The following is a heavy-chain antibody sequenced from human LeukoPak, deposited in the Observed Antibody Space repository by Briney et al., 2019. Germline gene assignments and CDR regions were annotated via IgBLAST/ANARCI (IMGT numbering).Heavy chain of an antibody. D-gene: IGHD2-15*01. CDR3: ARERWHCRVNCYSVYYYALDV. Sequence: ASVKVSCKASGYTFTSYGISWVRQAPGQRLEWLGWINPGNGDTKYSQNFQGRVTVTSDTSAATAYVELNSLTSEDTAVYYCARERWHCRVNCYSVYYYALDVWGQGTTVTVSS. CDR2: INPGNGDT. CDR1: GYTFTSYG. J-gene: IGHJ6*02. V-gene: IGHV1-3*01.